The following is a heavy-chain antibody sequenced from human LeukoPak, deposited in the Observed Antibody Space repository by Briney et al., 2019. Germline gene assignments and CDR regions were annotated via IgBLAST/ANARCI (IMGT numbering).Heavy chain of an antibody. CDR1: GFTFSSYG. Sequence: PGRSLRLSCAASGFTFSSYGMHWVRQAPGKGLEWVAVIWYDGSNKYYADSVKGRFTISRDNSKNTLYLQMNSLRAEDTAVYYCARGSTYYYDSSGHFDYWGQGTLVTVSS. V-gene: IGHV3-33*01. D-gene: IGHD3-22*01. CDR3: ARGSTYYYDSSGHFDY. CDR2: IWYDGSNK. J-gene: IGHJ4*02.